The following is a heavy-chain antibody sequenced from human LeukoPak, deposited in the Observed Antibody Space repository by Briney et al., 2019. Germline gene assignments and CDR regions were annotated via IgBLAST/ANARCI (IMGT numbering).Heavy chain of an antibody. V-gene: IGHV3-33*01. J-gene: IGHJ4*02. D-gene: IGHD2-2*01. Sequence: GGSLRLSCAASGFTFSSYGMHWVRQAPGKGLEWVAVIWYDGSNKYYADAVKGRFTISRDNSKNTLYLQKNSLRAEDTAVYYCARGRYQLLWGDYWGQGTLVTVSS. CDR2: IWYDGSNK. CDR3: ARGRYQLLWGDY. CDR1: GFTFSSYG.